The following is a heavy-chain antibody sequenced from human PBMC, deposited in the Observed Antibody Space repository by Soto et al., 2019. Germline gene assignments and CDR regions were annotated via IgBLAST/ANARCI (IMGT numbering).Heavy chain of an antibody. V-gene: IGHV3-23*01. CDR1: GFTFSRYA. D-gene: IGHD6-6*01. CDR3: ARDCIAARPGGGISYYYGMDV. J-gene: IGHJ6*02. Sequence: PGGSLRLSCTASGFTFSRYAMSWVRQAPGKGLEWVSTISDSGSTYYAESVKGRPTISRDNYKHTLYLQMNSLRAEDTAVYYCARDCIAARPGGGISYYYGMDVWGQGTLVTVSS. CDR2: ISDSGST.